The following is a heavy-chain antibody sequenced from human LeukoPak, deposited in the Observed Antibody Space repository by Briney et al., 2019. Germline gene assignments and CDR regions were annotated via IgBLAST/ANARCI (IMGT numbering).Heavy chain of an antibody. CDR2: IYPGDSDT. CDR3: ASRPTFGDDAFDI. V-gene: IGHV5-51*01. CDR1: GYSFTSYW. J-gene: IGHJ3*02. Sequence: GESLKISCKGSGYSFTSYWIGWVRQMPGKGLEWMGIIYPGDSDTRYSSSFQGQVTISADKSIGTAYLQWSSLKASDTAMYYCASRPTFGDDAFDIWGQGTMVTVSS. D-gene: IGHD3-16*01.